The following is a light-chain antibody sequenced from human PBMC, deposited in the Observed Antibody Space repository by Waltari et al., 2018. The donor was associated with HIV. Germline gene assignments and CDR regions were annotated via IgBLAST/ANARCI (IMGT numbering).Light chain of an antibody. V-gene: IGLV1-44*01. CDR2: GHN. CDR3: ATWDDSLNGWV. Sequence: QSVLTQPPSASGTPGQRVTVPCSGSSSNIGSNTVTWFQQLPGTAPKLLIYGHNQRASGVPDRFSGCKSGTSASPDSTGLQSEDEAHYYCATWDDSLNGWVFGGGNRLTVL. CDR1: SSNIGSNT. J-gene: IGLJ3*02.